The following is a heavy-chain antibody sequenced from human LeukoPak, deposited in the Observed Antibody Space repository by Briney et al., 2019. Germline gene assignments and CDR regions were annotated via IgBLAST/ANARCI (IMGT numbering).Heavy chain of an antibody. D-gene: IGHD6-19*01. CDR1: GFNFSNYA. CDR2: ISYDGRNK. J-gene: IGHJ6*02. Sequence: GGSLRLSCAASGFNFSNYARHWVRQSPGKGPEWVAVISYDGRNKYYADSVKGRFTISRDNSKNTLYLQMNSLRAEDTAVYYCAKDKRYSSGWSLAIGNYYYYYGMDVWGQGTTVTVSS. V-gene: IGHV3-30*04. CDR3: AKDKRYSSGWSLAIGNYYYYYGMDV.